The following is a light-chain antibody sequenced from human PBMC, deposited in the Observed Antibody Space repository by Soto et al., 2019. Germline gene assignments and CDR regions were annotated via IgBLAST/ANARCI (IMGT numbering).Light chain of an antibody. Sequence: EMVMTQSPATLSVSPGERATLSCRASQGVSSNLAWYQQKPGQAPRLLIYGASTRATGIPARFSGSGSGTEFTLTISSLQSEDFAVYFCQEYNNCPPSWTFGRGTSLEIK. J-gene: IGKJ2*02. V-gene: IGKV3-15*01. CDR1: QGVSSN. CDR3: QEYNNCPPSWT. CDR2: GAS.